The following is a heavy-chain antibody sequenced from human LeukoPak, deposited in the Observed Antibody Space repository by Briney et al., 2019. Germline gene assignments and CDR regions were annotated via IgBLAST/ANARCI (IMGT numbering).Heavy chain of an antibody. Sequence: SETLSLTCTASGCSISSYYWSWIRQPAGKGLEWIGRIYTSGSANYNPSLKSRVTMSIDTSKNQFALKLRTVTAADTAVYYCSRDFGVGATSWFDPWGEGNLVTVSS. V-gene: IGHV4-4*07. CDR3: SRDFGVGATSWFDP. D-gene: IGHD1-26*01. J-gene: IGHJ5*02. CDR2: IYTSGSA. CDR1: GCSISSYY.